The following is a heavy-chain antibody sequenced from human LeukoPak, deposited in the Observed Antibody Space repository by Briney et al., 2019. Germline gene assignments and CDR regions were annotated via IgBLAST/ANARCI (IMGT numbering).Heavy chain of an antibody. CDR2: ISGSGSST. CDR3: AKDPVIGYSSSP. J-gene: IGHJ5*02. V-gene: IGHV3-23*01. CDR1: GFTFSTYA. Sequence: GGSLRLSCAASGFTFSTYAMSWVRQAPGKGLEWVSVISGSGSSTYYADSVKGRFTISRDNSKNTLYLQMNSLRAEDTAVYYCAKDPVIGYSSSPWGQGTLVTVSS. D-gene: IGHD6-13*01.